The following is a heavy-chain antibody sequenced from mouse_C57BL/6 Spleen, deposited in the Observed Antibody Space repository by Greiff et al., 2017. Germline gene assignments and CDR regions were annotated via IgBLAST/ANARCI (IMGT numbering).Heavy chain of an antibody. CDR1: GYAFSSSW. D-gene: IGHD1-1*01. CDR2: IYPGDGDT. V-gene: IGHV1-82*01. J-gene: IGHJ1*03. Sequence: VQLQQSGPELVKPGASVKISCKASGYAFSSSWMNWVKQRPGKGLEWIGRIYPGDGDTNYNGKFKGKATLTADKSSSTAYMQLSSLTSEDSAVYSCSTVVTNWYFDVWGTGTTVTVSS. CDR3: STVVTNWYFDV.